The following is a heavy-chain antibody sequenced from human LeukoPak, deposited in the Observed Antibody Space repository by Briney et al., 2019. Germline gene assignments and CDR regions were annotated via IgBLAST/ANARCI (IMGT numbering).Heavy chain of an antibody. D-gene: IGHD6-13*01. V-gene: IGHV1-2*02. J-gene: IGHJ4*02. CDR1: GYTFTDYH. Sequence: ASVKVSCKASGYTFTDYHIHWVRQAPGQGLEWMGWIHPYSGGTRYPQKFQGRVTMTRHTSISTTYMDLSRLRSDDTAVYYCTRQTVAAPEVSGYWGQGTLVTVSS. CDR2: IHPYSGGT. CDR3: TRQTVAAPEVSGY.